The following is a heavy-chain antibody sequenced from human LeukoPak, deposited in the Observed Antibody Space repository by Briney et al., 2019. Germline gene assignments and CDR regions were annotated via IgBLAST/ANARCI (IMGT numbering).Heavy chain of an antibody. CDR1: GYSFGSFG. V-gene: IGHV1-18*01. CDR2: ISTYNGDT. D-gene: IGHD3-10*01. CDR3: ARGGYSRSGNFPDY. J-gene: IGHJ4*02. Sequence: ASVKVACKASGYSFGSFGINWLRQAPGQGLEWMGWISTYNGDTSYAQNLQGRVTMTTDTTTSPAYMILSSLRSDDAAVYYCARGGYSRSGNFPDYWGQGTLVTVSS.